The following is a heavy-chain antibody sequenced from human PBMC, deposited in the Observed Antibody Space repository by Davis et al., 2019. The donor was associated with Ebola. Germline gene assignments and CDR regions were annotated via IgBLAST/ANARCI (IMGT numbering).Heavy chain of an antibody. CDR1: GFPFSSYS. J-gene: IGHJ3*01. Sequence: GESLKISCAASGFPFSSYSIHWVRQAPGKGLEWVAIMSYDGSNGYYADSVKGRFTISRDNSKNTLYLQMNGLRVEDTAIYYCAKDTSNIWFDVWGQGTMVTVSS. V-gene: IGHV3-30-3*01. CDR2: MSYDGSNG. CDR3: AKDTSNIWFDV. D-gene: IGHD1-26*01.